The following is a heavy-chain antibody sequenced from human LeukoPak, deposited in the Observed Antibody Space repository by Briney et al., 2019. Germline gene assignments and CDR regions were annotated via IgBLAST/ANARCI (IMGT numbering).Heavy chain of an antibody. CDR2: INQDGTEK. CDR1: GFTFTTYW. J-gene: IGHJ4*02. CDR3: AKVAKYYYGPETYYFFEQ. V-gene: IGHV3-7*01. D-gene: IGHD3-10*01. Sequence: GGSLRLSCAASGFTFTTYWMSWVRQAPGKGLGWVASINQDGTEKYYVDSVKGRFTISRDYAKKSLFLQMNSLRAEDTAVYFCAKVAKYYYGPETYYFFEQWGQGTPVTAAS.